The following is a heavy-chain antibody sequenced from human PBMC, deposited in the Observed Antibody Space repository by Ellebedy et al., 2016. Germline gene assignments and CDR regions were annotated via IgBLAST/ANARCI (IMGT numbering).Heavy chain of an antibody. Sequence: SETLSLTCTVSGGSINPHYWTWIRQSPGMGLEMIGYIFHTGSTTYSPSLETRATISVDTSKNQFSLRLTSVTAADTAVYFCARAGGSARYYTPFPWFDAWGQGALITVSS. D-gene: IGHD3-10*01. CDR2: IFHTGST. CDR1: GGSINPHY. J-gene: IGHJ5*02. V-gene: IGHV4-59*11. CDR3: ARAGGSARYYTPFPWFDA.